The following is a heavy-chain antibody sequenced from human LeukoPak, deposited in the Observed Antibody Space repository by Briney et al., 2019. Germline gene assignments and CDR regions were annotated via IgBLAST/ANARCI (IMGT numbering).Heavy chain of an antibody. CDR1: GFPFSNAW. CDR2: ISWNSGSI. CDR3: AKDSGAWGTMSAFDI. J-gene: IGHJ3*02. D-gene: IGHD1-7*01. V-gene: IGHV3-9*03. Sequence: GGSLRLSCAASGFPFSNAWMSWVRQAPGKGLEWVSGISWNSGSIGYADSVKGRFTISRDNAKNSLYLQMNSLRAEDMALYYCAKDSGAWGTMSAFDIWGQGTMVTVSS.